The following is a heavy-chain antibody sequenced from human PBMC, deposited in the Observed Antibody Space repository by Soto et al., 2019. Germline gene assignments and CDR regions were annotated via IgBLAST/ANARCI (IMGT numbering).Heavy chain of an antibody. CDR2: VSHDGRNT. J-gene: IGHJ6*02. D-gene: IGHD6-19*01. CDR1: GFTFSDYA. Sequence: GGSLRLSCAASGFTFSDYAMHWVRQAPGKGLEWVAVVSHDGRNTHYADSVKGRFTISRDSSKNTVSLEMTSLRAEDTAVYYCARGIAVAGRNYYYGMDVWGQGTAVTVSS. CDR3: ARGIAVAGRNYYYGMDV. V-gene: IGHV3-30*03.